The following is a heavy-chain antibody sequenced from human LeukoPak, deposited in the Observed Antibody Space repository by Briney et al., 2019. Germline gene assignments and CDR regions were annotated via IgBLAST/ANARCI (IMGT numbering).Heavy chain of an antibody. CDR3: ARAWRYYDSSGYLDY. Sequence: HPGRSLRLSCAASGFTFSSYAMHWVRQAPGKGLERVAVISYDGSNKYYADSVKGRFTISRDNSKNTLYLQMNSLRAEDTAVYYCARAWRYYDSSGYLDYWGQGTLVTVSS. CDR2: ISYDGSNK. V-gene: IGHV3-30-3*01. CDR1: GFTFSSYA. D-gene: IGHD3-22*01. J-gene: IGHJ4*02.